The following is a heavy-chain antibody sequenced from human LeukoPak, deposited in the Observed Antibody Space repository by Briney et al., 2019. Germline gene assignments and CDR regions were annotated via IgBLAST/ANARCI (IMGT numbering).Heavy chain of an antibody. CDR3: ARESSGSSLQN. Sequence: SETLSLTCTVSGGSISSYYWSWIRQPPGKGLEWIGYIYYSGSTNYNPSLKSRVTISVDTSKNQFSLKLSSVTAADTAVYCCARESSGSSLQNWGQGTLVTVSS. J-gene: IGHJ4*02. D-gene: IGHD3-10*01. V-gene: IGHV4-59*01. CDR2: IYYSGST. CDR1: GGSISSYY.